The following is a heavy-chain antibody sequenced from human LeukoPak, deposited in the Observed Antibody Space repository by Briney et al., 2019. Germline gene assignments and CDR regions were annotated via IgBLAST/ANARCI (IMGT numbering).Heavy chain of an antibody. CDR2: ISSSGSTI. CDR3: AELGITMIGGV. D-gene: IGHD3-10*02. Sequence: GGSLRLSCAASGFTFSNYGMHWVRQAPGKGLEGVSYISSSGSTIYYADSVKGRFTISRDNAKNSLYLQMNSLRAEDTAVYYCAELGITMIGGVWGKGTTVTTSS. J-gene: IGHJ6*04. V-gene: IGHV3-48*03. CDR1: GFTFSNYG.